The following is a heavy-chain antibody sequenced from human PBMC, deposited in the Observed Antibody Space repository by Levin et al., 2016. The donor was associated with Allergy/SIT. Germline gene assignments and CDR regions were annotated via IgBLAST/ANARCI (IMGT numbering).Heavy chain of an antibody. CDR2: IFYSGST. D-gene: IGHD6-19*01. CDR3: ASHIAVAGYFDY. Sequence: SETLSLTCTVSGGSITNYYWSWIRQPPGKGLEWIGYIFYSGSTNYNPSLKSRVTISVDTSKNQFSLKLSSVTAADTAVYYCASHIAVAGYFDYWDQGTLVTVSS. CDR1: GGSITNYY. V-gene: IGHV4-59*01. J-gene: IGHJ4*02.